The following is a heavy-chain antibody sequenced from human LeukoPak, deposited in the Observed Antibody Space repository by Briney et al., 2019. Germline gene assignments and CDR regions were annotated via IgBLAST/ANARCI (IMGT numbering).Heavy chain of an antibody. CDR3: SRESGPFCPFGH. Sequence: SETLSLTCGVSGGSITTTNYWSWVRQPPGGGLEWIGEISLAGRTRYNPSLQSRVHISIYESKNHLYLNLASVTAADTAVYYCSRESGPFCPFGHWGQGTLVAVTS. CDR1: GGSITTTNY. CDR2: ISLAGRT. J-gene: IGHJ4*02. D-gene: IGHD1-26*01. V-gene: IGHV4-4*02.